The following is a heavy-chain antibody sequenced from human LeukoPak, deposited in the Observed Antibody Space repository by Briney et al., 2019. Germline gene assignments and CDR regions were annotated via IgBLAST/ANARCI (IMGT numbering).Heavy chain of an antibody. V-gene: IGHV3-30-3*01. CDR2: ISYDGSNK. Sequence: LPGGSLRLSCAASGFTFSSYAMHWARQAPGKGLEWVAVISYDGSNKYYADSVKGRFTISRDNSKNTLYLQMNSLRAEDTAVYYCARGSELVDGYSHFDYWGQGTLVTVSS. J-gene: IGHJ4*02. D-gene: IGHD5-24*01. CDR3: ARGSELVDGYSHFDY. CDR1: GFTFSSYA.